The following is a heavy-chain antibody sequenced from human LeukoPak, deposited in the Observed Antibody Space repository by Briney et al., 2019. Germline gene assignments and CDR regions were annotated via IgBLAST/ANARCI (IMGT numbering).Heavy chain of an antibody. CDR1: GGSINTYY. D-gene: IGHD4-17*01. V-gene: IGHV4-59*01. Sequence: SETLSLTCSVSGGSINTYYGSWIRQPPGKGLEWIGYIYYSGSTNYNPSLKSRVTISADTSKNQFSLKLSSVTAADTAVYYCARVRATVTTPYYFDYWGQGTLVTVSS. CDR2: IYYSGST. CDR3: ARVRATVTTPYYFDY. J-gene: IGHJ4*02.